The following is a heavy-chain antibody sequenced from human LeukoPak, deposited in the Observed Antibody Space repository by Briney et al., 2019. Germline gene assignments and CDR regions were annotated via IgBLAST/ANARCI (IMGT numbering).Heavy chain of an antibody. J-gene: IGHJ4*02. Sequence: PGGSLRLSCAASGFTFSSYSMNWVRQAPGKGLEWVSSISSSSSYIYYADSVKGRFTISRDNAKNSLYLQMNSLRAEDTAVYYCARDYRLTQNYDFWSGYFDYWGQGTLVTVSS. CDR3: ARDYRLTQNYDFWSGYFDY. CDR2: ISSSSSYI. D-gene: IGHD3-3*01. V-gene: IGHV3-21*01. CDR1: GFTFSSYS.